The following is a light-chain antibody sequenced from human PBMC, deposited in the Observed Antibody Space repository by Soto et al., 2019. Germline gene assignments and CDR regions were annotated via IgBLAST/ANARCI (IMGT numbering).Light chain of an antibody. CDR2: KIS. V-gene: IGKV2-24*01. J-gene: IGKJ2*01. CDR1: QSLVHGDGNTY. Sequence: DIVMTQTPLSSPVPLGQPASISCRSNQSLVHGDGNTYLSWLHQRPGQPPRLLIYKISKRSSGVPDRFSGGGAGTDFTLTISRVEAEDVGVFYCMQATQFPGTFGQGTKLEIK. CDR3: MQATQFPGT.